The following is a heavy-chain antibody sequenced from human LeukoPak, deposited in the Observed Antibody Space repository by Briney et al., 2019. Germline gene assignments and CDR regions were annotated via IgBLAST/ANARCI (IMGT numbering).Heavy chain of an antibody. Sequence: PSKTLSLTCAVYGGSFSGYYWSWIRQPPGKGLEWIGEINHSGSTNYNPSLKSRVTISVDTSKNQFSLKLSSVTAADTAVYYCARGQQYYDFWSGHNWFDPWGQGTLVTVSS. CDR3: ARGQQYYDFWSGHNWFDP. V-gene: IGHV4-34*01. D-gene: IGHD3-3*01. CDR2: INHSGST. CDR1: GGSFSGYY. J-gene: IGHJ5*02.